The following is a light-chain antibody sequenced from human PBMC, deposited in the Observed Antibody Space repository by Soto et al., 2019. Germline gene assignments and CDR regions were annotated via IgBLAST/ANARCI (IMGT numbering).Light chain of an antibody. J-gene: IGLJ2*01. CDR1: SSDVGSYNL. Sequence: QSVLTQPASVSGSPGQSITISCTGTSSDVGSYNLVSWYQQHPGKAPKLMIYEGSKRPSGVSNRFSGSKSGNTASLTISGHQAEDEADYYCCSYAGSHVVFGGGTQLTVL. CDR3: CSYAGSHVV. CDR2: EGS. V-gene: IGLV2-23*01.